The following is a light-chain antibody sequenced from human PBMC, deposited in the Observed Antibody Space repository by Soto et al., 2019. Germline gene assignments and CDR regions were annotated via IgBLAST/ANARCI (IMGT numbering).Light chain of an antibody. J-gene: IGLJ2*01. V-gene: IGLV1-40*01. CDR3: QSYDSSLSGSV. CDR1: SSNIGAGYD. Sequence: QSVLTQPPSVSGAPGQRVTISCTGSSSNIGAGYDVHWYQQLPGTAPKLLIYGNSNRPSGVPDRFSGSKSGTSASLAITGLQAEDEAEYYCQSYDSSLSGSVLGGGTKVTVL. CDR2: GNS.